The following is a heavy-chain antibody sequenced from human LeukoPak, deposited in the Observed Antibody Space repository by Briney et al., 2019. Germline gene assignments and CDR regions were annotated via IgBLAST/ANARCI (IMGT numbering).Heavy chain of an antibody. V-gene: IGHV4-61*02. CDR1: GGSISSGSYY. D-gene: IGHD6-19*01. J-gene: IGHJ4*02. CDR2: IYTSGST. Sequence: SETLSLTCTVSGGSISSGSYYWSWIRQPAGKGLEWIGRIYTSGSTNYNPSLKSRVTISVDTSKNQFSLKLSSVAAADTAVYYCARDPGYSSGWFSGVWGQGTLVTVSS. CDR3: ARDPGYSSGWFSGV.